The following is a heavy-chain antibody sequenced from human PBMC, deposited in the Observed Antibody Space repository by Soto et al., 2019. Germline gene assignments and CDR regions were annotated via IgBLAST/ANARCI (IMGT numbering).Heavy chain of an antibody. CDR1: GFTFSSYW. CDR2: IKLDGSEK. Sequence: PGGSLRLSCAASGFTFSSYWMSWVRQAPGKGLEWVANIKLDGSEKYYVDSVKGRFTISRDNAKNLLYLQMNSLRAEDMAVYYCARELERQQLVLGYWGQGTLVTVSS. V-gene: IGHV3-7*01. J-gene: IGHJ4*02. CDR3: ARELERQQLVLGY. D-gene: IGHD6-13*01.